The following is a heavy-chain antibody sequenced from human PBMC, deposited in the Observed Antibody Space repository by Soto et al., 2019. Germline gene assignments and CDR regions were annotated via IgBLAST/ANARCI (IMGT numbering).Heavy chain of an antibody. J-gene: IGHJ4*02. D-gene: IGHD1-26*01. Sequence: EVQLLESGGGLVQPGGSLRLSCAASGFTFSTYAMSWVRQTPGKGLQWVSLISDSGGNTYYADSVKGRFTISRDNSKNTLYLQMNSLRAEDTAVYYWAKVFRSGSYYGDNWGQGILVTVSS. V-gene: IGHV3-23*01. CDR2: ISDSGGNT. CDR3: AKVFRSGSYYGDN. CDR1: GFTFSTYA.